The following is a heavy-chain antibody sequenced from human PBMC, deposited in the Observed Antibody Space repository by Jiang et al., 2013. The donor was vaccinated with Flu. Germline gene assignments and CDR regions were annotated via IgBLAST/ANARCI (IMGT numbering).Heavy chain of an antibody. D-gene: IGHD3-3*01. V-gene: IGHV5-51*01. J-gene: IGHJ4*02. CDR2: IYPADSDT. Sequence: EVKKPGESLKISCKASGYTFTSHWIGWVRQMPGKGLEWMGIIYPADSDTKYSPSFQGQVTISADKSINTAYLQWSSLKASDTAVYYCARHSNSDFWSGYPDYWGQGTLVTVSS. CDR3: ARHSNSDFWSGYPDY. CDR1: GYTFTSHW.